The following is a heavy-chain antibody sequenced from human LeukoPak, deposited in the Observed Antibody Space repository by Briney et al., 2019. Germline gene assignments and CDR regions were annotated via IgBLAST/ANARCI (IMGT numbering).Heavy chain of an antibody. CDR1: GGSISSSSYY. CDR2: IYYSGST. D-gene: IGHD3-10*01. J-gene: IGHJ5*02. Sequence: SETLSLTCTVSGGSISSSSYYWGWIRQPPGKGLEWIGNIYYSGSTNYNPSLKSRVTISVDTSKNQFSLKLSSVTAADTAVYYCARDRGMVRGVIWFDPWGQGTLVTVSS. CDR3: ARDRGMVRGVIWFDP. V-gene: IGHV4-39*07.